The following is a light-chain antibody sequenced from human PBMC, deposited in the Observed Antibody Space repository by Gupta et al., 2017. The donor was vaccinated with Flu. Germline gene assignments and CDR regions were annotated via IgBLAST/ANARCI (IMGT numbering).Light chain of an antibody. Sequence: QPVLTQPSSHSASSGASVSLTCMLSSGFSVGDFWIRLYQQKPGNPPRYLLYYHADYNKGQGSGVPSRFAASNDASAKAGIPRISGLQPEEEADYDGGKWHSNAKTLNGVFGGGTKLTVL. J-gene: IGLJ3*02. CDR2: YHADYNK. V-gene: IGLV5-52*01. CDR3: GKWHSNAKTLNGV. CDR1: SGFSVGDFW.